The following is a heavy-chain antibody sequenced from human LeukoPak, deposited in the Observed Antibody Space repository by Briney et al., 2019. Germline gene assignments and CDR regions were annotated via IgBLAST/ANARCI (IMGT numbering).Heavy chain of an antibody. D-gene: IGHD1-26*01. CDR2: IYTSGST. CDR3: ASVGATDY. V-gene: IGHV4-61*02. CDR1: GGSISSGSYY. J-gene: IGHJ4*02. Sequence: SETLSLTCTVSGGSISSGSYYWSWIRQPAGKGLEWIGRIYTSGSTNYNPSLKSRVTISVDTSKNQFSLKLSSVTAADTAVYYCASVGATDYWGQGTLVTVSS.